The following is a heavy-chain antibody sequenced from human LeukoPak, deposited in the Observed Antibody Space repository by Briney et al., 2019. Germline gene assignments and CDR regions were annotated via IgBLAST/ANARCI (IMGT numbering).Heavy chain of an antibody. D-gene: IGHD6-19*01. Sequence: SETLSLTCAVYGGSFSGYYWSWIRQPPGKGLEWIGEINHSGSTNYNPSLKSRVTISVDTSKNQFSLKLSSVTAADTAVYYCARRLRGGWKGGPWFDPWGQGTLVTVSS. J-gene: IGHJ5*02. CDR3: ARRLRGGWKGGPWFDP. V-gene: IGHV4-34*01. CDR2: INHSGST. CDR1: GGSFSGYY.